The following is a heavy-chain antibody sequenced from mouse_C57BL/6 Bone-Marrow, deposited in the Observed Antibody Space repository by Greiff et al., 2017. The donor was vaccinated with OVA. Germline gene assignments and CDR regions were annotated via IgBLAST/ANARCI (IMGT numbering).Heavy chain of an antibody. V-gene: IGHV1-53*01. CDR3: ARGYYGSRYFDY. J-gene: IGHJ2*01. CDR1: GYTFTSYW. D-gene: IGHD1-1*01. CDR2: INPSNGGT. Sequence: VQLQQPGTELVKPGASVKLSCKASGYTFTSYWMPWVKQRPGQGLEWIGNINPSNGGTNYNEKFKSKATLTVDKSSRTAYMQLSSLTSEDSAVYYCARGYYGSRYFDYWGQGTTLTVSS.